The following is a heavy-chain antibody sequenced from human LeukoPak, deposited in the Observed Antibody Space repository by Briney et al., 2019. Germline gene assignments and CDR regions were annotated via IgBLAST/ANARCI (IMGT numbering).Heavy chain of an antibody. Sequence: GGSLRPSCTVSRFTFSNFNMHWVRQAPGKGLKFVSGITSDGSSIDYADSVRGRFTISRDNSKSTLYLRMSSLRVEDTALYYCVRGLYGLGWDYWGAEALVTVSS. V-gene: IGHV3-64D*06. CDR2: ITSDGSSI. D-gene: IGHD3-10*01. J-gene: IGHJ4*02. CDR3: VRGLYGLGWDY. CDR1: RFTFSNFN.